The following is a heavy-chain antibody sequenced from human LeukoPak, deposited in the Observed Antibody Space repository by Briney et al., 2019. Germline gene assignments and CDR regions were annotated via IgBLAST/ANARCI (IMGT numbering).Heavy chain of an antibody. V-gene: IGHV4-31*03. Sequence: SQTLSLTCTVSGGSISSGGYYWSWIRQHPGKGLEWIGYIYYSGSTYYNPSLKSRVTISVDTSKNQFSLKLSSVTAADTAVYYCARGYCSGGSCYPYGMDVWGKGTTVTGSS. CDR3: ARGYCSGGSCYPYGMDV. J-gene: IGHJ6*04. CDR2: IYYSGST. CDR1: GGSISSGGYY. D-gene: IGHD2-15*01.